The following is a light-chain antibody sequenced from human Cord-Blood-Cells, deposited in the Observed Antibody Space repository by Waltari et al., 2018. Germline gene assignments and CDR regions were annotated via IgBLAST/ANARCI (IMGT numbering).Light chain of an antibody. V-gene: IGLV2-14*01. CDR2: DVS. Sequence: QSALTQPASVSGSPGQSITLSCPGTSSDVGGYNYVSWYQQHPGKAPTLMSYDVSNRPSGVSKRFSGSKYGNTASLTISGLQAEDEADYYCSSYTSSSTVVFGGGTKLTVL. CDR3: SSYTSSSTVV. J-gene: IGLJ2*01. CDR1: SSDVGGYNY.